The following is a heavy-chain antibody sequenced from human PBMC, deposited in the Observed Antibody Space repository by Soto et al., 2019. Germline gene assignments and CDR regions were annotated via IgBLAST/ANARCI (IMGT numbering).Heavy chain of an antibody. CDR1: GITVSTNY. CDR2: IYSGVTT. J-gene: IGHJ6*02. CDR3: ARVVVVIPPGYYYAMDV. D-gene: IGHD3-22*01. V-gene: IGHV3-66*01. Sequence: GGSLRLSCAASGITVSTNYMSWVRQAPGMGLEWVSVIYSGVTTHYADSVKGRFTISRDNSKNTLYLHMSSLRAEDTAVYYCARVVVVIPPGYYYAMDVWGQGTTVTVSS.